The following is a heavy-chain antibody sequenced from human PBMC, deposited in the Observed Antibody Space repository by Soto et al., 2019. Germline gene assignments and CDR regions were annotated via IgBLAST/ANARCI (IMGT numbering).Heavy chain of an antibody. CDR1: GASISSGDYY. J-gene: IGHJ5*02. D-gene: IGHD3-3*01. V-gene: IGHV4-30-4*01. Sequence: KPSETLSLTCTVSGASISSGDYYWSWIRQPPGKGLEWIAYISYSGTTYYNPSLKSRVTISVDTSRNQFSLKLNSVNAADTAVYYCVRALGSRFMEWPRFDPWGQGSLVTVSS. CDR2: ISYSGTT. CDR3: VRALGSRFMEWPRFDP.